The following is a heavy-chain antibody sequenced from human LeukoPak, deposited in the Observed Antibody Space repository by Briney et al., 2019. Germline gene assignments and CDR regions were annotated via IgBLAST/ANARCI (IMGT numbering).Heavy chain of an antibody. D-gene: IGHD1-1*01. CDR3: AKERTSEGYFDY. J-gene: IGHJ4*02. Sequence: GGSLRLSCAASGFTFSTYAMSWVRQAPGKGLEWVSALSGSGGKAYCADSVKGRFTISRDNSKNTLYLQMNSLRAEDTAVYYCAKERTSEGYFDYWGQGTLVTVSS. CDR1: GFTFSTYA. V-gene: IGHV3-23*01. CDR2: LSGSGGKA.